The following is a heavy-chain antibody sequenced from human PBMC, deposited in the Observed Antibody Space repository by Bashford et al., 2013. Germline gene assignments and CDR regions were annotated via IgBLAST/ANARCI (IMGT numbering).Heavy chain of an antibody. CDR3: ARMGPDGDYGVDAFDI. V-gene: IGHV2-26*01. Sequence: WIRQPPGKALEWLAHIFSNDEKSYSTSLKSRLTISKDTSKSQVVLTMTNMDPVDTATYYCARMGPDGDYGVDAFDIWGQGTMVTVSS. CDR2: IFSNDEK. D-gene: IGHD4-17*01. J-gene: IGHJ3*02.